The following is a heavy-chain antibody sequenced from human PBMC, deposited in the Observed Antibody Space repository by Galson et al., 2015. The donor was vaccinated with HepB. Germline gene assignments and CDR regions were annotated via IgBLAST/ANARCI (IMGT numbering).Heavy chain of an antibody. CDR3: ARVHGGGDCYAAFDL. Sequence: VKVSCKASGGTFSTSAITWVRQAPGQGLEWMGRIIPILDVANNAQKFQGRVTITADKSTSTAYMELSSLRSDDTAMYYCARVHGGGDCYAAFDLWGQGTMVSVSS. J-gene: IGHJ3*01. D-gene: IGHD2-21*01. CDR1: GGTFSTSA. V-gene: IGHV1-69*04. CDR2: IIPILDVA.